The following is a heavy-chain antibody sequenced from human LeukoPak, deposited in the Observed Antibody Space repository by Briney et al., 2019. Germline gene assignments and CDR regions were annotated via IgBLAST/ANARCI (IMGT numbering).Heavy chain of an antibody. CDR3: ARDPRGYSYGPHGGAPFDY. CDR2: IYYSGST. Sequence: TPSETLSLTCTVSGGSISSSSYYWGWIRPPPGKGLEWFGSIYYSGSTYYNPSLKSRVTISVDTSKNQFSLKLSSVTAADTAVYYCARDPRGYSYGPHGGAPFDYWGQGTLVTVSS. D-gene: IGHD5-18*01. J-gene: IGHJ4*02. V-gene: IGHV4-39*07. CDR1: GGSISSSSYY.